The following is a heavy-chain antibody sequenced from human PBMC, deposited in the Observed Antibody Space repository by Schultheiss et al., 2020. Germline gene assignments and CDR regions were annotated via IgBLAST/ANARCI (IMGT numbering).Heavy chain of an antibody. V-gene: IGHV3-21*04. CDR3: ALYCYGYGSLDV. CDR2: ISSSSSYI. J-gene: IGHJ6*02. D-gene: IGHD5-18*01. Sequence: GGSLRLSCAASGFTFSSYSMNWVRQAPGKGLEWVSSISSSSSYIYYADSVKGRFTISRDNAKNSLYLQMNSLRAEDTAVYYCALYCYGYGSLDVWGQGTTVTVSS. CDR1: GFTFSSYS.